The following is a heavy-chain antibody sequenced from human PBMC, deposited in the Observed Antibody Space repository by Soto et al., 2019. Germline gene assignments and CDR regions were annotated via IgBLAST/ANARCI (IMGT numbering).Heavy chain of an antibody. V-gene: IGHV3-9*01. Sequence: GGSLRLSCTASGFTFDDYAMHWVRQAPGRGLEWVSGITWNSGNIAYADSVKGRFTIARDDDNNSLYLQMNSLRPEDTALYYCVKDSYADFHRVLSTAEYFFDYWGQGTLVTVSS. CDR3: VKDSYADFHRVLSTAEYFFDY. CDR1: GFTFDDYA. D-gene: IGHD2-2*01. J-gene: IGHJ4*01. CDR2: ITWNSGNI.